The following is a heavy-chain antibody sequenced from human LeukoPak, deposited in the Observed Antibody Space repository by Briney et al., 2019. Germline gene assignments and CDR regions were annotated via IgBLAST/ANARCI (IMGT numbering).Heavy chain of an antibody. V-gene: IGHV4-34*01. D-gene: IGHD6-13*01. Sequence: SETLSLTCGVYGGSVSGFYWSWIRQPPGKGLEWIGEIDHSGGTNYNPSLKSRATILVDKSKNQFSLKLNSLTAADTAVYYGANNSSRLTSWGQGTLVTVSS. CDR2: IDHSGGT. J-gene: IGHJ5*02. CDR3: ANNSSRLTS. CDR1: GGSVSGFY.